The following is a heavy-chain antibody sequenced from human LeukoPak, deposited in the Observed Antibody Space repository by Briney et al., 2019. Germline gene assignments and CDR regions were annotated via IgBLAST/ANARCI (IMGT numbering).Heavy chain of an antibody. Sequence: SSETLSLTCTVSGGSISSYYWSWIRQPPGKGLEWIGYIYYSGSTNYNPSLKSRVTISVDTSKNQFSLKLSSVTAADTAVYYCASSMYCSSSPDYWGQGTLVTVSS. J-gene: IGHJ4*02. V-gene: IGHV4-59*01. CDR3: ASSMYCSSSPDY. CDR2: IYYSGST. D-gene: IGHD6-6*01. CDR1: GGSISSYY.